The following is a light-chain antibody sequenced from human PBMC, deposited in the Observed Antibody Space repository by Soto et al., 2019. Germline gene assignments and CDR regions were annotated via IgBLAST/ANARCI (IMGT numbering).Light chain of an antibody. V-gene: IGLV1-44*01. CDR1: TSNIGGNT. CDR2: SNN. J-gene: IGLJ1*01. Sequence: QLVLTQPPSVSGTPAQRVTISCSGSTSNIGGNTVNWYQQFPGTAPRLLIYSNNQRPSGVPDRFSGSKSGTSASLAISGLQSEDEADYYCGTWDDSLNGYVFGTGTKLTVL. CDR3: GTWDDSLNGYV.